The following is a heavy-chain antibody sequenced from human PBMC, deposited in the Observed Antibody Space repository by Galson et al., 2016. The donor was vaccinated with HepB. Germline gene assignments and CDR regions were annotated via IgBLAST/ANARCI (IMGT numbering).Heavy chain of an antibody. V-gene: IGHV4-34*01. CDR1: GGSFSDDY. CDR2: IDHSGAT. J-gene: IGHJ5*02. D-gene: IGHD2-2*01. Sequence: ETLSLTCAVYGGSFSDDYWTCIRQPPGKGLEWIGDIDHSGATHYNPSLKGRVTISLDTSKNQFSLRQTSVTAADTAMYYCARGSREKYIVVVPAARFDPWGQGTLVTVSS. CDR3: ARGSREKYIVVVPAARFDP.